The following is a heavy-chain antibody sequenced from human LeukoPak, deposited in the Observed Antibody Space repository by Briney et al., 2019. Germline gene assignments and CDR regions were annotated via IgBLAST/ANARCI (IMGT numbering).Heavy chain of an antibody. CDR1: GFTFSSYE. J-gene: IGHJ6*02. CDR3: AREIILVLVDHPGMDV. D-gene: IGHD2-8*02. V-gene: IGHV3-48*03. CDR2: ISSSGSTI. Sequence: GGSLRLSCAASGFTFSSYEMNWVRQAPGKGLEWVSYISSSGSTIYYADSVKGRFTISRDNAKNPLYLQMNSLRAEDTAVYYCAREIILVLVDHPGMDVWGQGTTVTVSS.